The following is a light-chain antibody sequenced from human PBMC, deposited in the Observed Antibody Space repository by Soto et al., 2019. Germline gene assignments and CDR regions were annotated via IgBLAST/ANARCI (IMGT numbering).Light chain of an antibody. CDR1: HSVSR. J-gene: IGKJ3*01. Sequence: EIVLTQSPGTLSLSPGERATLSCRASHSVSRLAWYQQKPGQAPRLLIYDASSSADGIPERFSGSGCGTDFTLPVSRLEAEDFAVYYCQQYGSSPTVTFGPGTKVDIK. V-gene: IGKV3-20*01. CDR3: QQYGSSPTVT. CDR2: DAS.